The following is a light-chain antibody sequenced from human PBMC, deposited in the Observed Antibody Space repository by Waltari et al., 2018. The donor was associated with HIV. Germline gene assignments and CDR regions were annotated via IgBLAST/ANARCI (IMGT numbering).Light chain of an antibody. J-gene: IGKJ2*01. CDR1: QRVSKW. CDR3: QQYNSYWYT. Sequence: DIQMTQSPSTLSASVGDRVTISCRASQRVSKWLAWYRQQPGKAPKLLISNASSLETWVPSTFSGSGSGTEFTLTISSLQPDDSATYYCQQYNSYWYTFGQGTKLVIK. V-gene: IGKV1-5*03. CDR2: NAS.